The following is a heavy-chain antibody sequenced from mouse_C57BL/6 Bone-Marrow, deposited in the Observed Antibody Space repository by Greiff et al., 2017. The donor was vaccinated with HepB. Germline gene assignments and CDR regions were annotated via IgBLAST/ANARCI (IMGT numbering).Heavy chain of an antibody. CDR1: GYTFTSYW. D-gene: IGHD2-4*01. CDR3: ARSGDYHWYFDV. J-gene: IGHJ1*03. CDR2: IYPGSGST. V-gene: IGHV1-55*01. Sequence: QVQLQQPGSELVKPGASVKMSCKASGYTFTSYWITWVKQRPGQGLEWIGDIYPGSGSTNYNEKFKSKATLTVDTSSSTAYMQLSSLTSEDSAVYYCARSGDYHWYFDVWGTGTTVTVSS.